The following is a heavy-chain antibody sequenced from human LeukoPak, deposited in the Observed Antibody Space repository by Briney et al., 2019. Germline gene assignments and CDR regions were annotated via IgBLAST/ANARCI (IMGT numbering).Heavy chain of an antibody. CDR3: TRLDDYSILPRFGY. D-gene: IGHD4-11*01. Sequence: GGSLRLSCTASGFTFGDYAMSWFRQAPGKGLEWVGFIRSKAHGGTTEYAASVKGRFTISRDDSKSIAYLQMNSLKTEDTAVYYCTRLDDYSILPRFGYWGQGTLVTVSS. CDR2: IRSKAHGGTT. CDR1: GFTFGDYA. V-gene: IGHV3-49*03. J-gene: IGHJ4*02.